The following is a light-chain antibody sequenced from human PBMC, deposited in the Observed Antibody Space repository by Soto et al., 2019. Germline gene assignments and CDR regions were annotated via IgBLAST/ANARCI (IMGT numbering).Light chain of an antibody. Sequence: DIQMTQSPSTLSASVGDRVTITCRASQSISSWLAWYQQKPGKAPKLLICKASSLESGVPSRFSGSGSGTEFTLTISSLQPDDFATYYCQQYNSYSPLTFGGGTKVEIK. CDR1: QSISSW. CDR3: QQYNSYSPLT. CDR2: KAS. V-gene: IGKV1-5*03. J-gene: IGKJ4*01.